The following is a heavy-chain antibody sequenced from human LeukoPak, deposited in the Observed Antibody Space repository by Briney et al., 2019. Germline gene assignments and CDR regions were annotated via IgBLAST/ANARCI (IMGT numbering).Heavy chain of an antibody. D-gene: IGHD6-13*01. CDR3: ARAPAAAGNLDY. CDR2: INPSGGST. Sequence: ASVKVSCKASGYSLTSYGISWVRQAPGQGLEWMGIINPSGGSTSYAQKFQGRVTMTRDMSTSTVYMELSSLRSEDTAVYYCARAPAAAGNLDYWGQGTLVTVSS. CDR1: GYSLTSYG. J-gene: IGHJ4*02. V-gene: IGHV1-46*01.